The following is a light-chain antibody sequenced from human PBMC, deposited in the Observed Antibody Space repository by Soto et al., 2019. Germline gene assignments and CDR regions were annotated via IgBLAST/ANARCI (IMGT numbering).Light chain of an antibody. CDR3: QQYYSART. CDR2: WAS. Sequence: DIVMTQSPDSLAVSLGERATINCKSSQSVLYSSNNKNFLAWYQQKPGQPPKLLIYWASTRESGVPDRFSVSGSWTDFTLTVGSLQAEDVAVYYCQQYYSARTCGRGLEVEIK. J-gene: IGKJ1*01. CDR1: QSVLYSSNNKNF. V-gene: IGKV4-1*01.